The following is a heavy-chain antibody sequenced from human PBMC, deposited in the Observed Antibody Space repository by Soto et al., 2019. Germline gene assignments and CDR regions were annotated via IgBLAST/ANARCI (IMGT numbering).Heavy chain of an antibody. CDR2: ISSGSSTI. J-gene: IGHJ4*02. Sequence: VGSLRLSCAASGFTFSDYYMSWIRQAPGKGLEWVSFISSGSSTIYYADSVKGRFTISRDNAKNSLDLQMNSLRAEDTAVYYCARVNYYDSSGRYDYWGQGTLVTVSS. CDR1: GFTFSDYY. D-gene: IGHD3-22*01. V-gene: IGHV3-11*01. CDR3: ARVNYYDSSGRYDY.